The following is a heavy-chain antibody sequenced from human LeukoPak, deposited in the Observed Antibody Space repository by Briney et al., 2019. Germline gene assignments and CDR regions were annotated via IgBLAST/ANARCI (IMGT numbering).Heavy chain of an antibody. Sequence: GGSLRLSCAASGFSFGSYGLSWVRQAPGKGLQWVAYISGRSATTHYADSVEGRFTISRDNAKNSLYLQMSSLRAEDTAVYYCAREGEHHTFDYWGQGTLVTVSS. D-gene: IGHD1/OR15-1a*01. CDR3: AREGEHHTFDY. CDR1: GFSFGSYG. V-gene: IGHV3-48*04. CDR2: ISGRSATT. J-gene: IGHJ4*02.